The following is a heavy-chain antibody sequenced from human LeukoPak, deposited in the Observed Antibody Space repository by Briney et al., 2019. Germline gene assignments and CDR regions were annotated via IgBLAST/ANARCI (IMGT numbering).Heavy chain of an antibody. CDR3: ARDRHSSFDY. CDR1: EFTFSSYS. Sequence: GGSLDLPFAASEFTFSSYSRNGFGQPQGKGLEWVSYISSSSSTIYYADSVKGRFTISRDNAKNSLYLQMNSLRDEDTAVYYCARDRHSSFDYWGQGTLVTVSS. V-gene: IGHV3-48*02. D-gene: IGHD6-13*01. J-gene: IGHJ4*02. CDR2: ISSSSSTI.